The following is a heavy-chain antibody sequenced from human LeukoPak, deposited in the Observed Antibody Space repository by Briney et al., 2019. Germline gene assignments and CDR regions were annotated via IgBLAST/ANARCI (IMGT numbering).Heavy chain of an antibody. J-gene: IGHJ1*01. CDR2: IRSKAYGGTT. CDR3: TRDGLGYCSGGSCGSAEYFQH. CDR1: GFTFGDYA. D-gene: IGHD2-15*01. V-gene: IGHV3-49*03. Sequence: GGSLRLSCTASGFTFGDYAMSWFRPAPGMGLEWVGFIRSKAYGGTTEYAASVKGRFTISRDDSKSIAYLQMNSLKTEDTAVYYCTRDGLGYCSGGSCGSAEYFQHWGQGTLVTVSS.